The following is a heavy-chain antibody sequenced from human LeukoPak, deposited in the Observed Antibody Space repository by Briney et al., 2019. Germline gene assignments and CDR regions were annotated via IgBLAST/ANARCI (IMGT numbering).Heavy chain of an antibody. CDR1: GFTFSSYA. CDR2: ISGSGGST. Sequence: PGGSLRLSCAASGFTFSSYAMSWVRQAPGKGLEWVSAISGSGGSTYYADSVKGRFTISRDNSKNTLYLQMNSLRAEDTAVYYCAKDKPTRYSSGWYSEYYFDYWGQGTLVTVSS. CDR3: AKDKPTRYSSGWYSEYYFDY. V-gene: IGHV3-23*01. D-gene: IGHD6-19*01. J-gene: IGHJ4*02.